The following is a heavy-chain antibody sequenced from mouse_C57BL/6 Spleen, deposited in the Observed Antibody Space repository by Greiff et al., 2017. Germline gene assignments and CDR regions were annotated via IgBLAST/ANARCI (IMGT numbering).Heavy chain of an antibody. CDR1: GYTFTSYW. D-gene: IGHD4-1*01. V-gene: IGHV1-64*01. CDR2: IHPNSGST. CDR3: ARDRGNWDGYFDD. Sequence: QVQLQQPGAELVKPGASVKLSCKASGYTFTSYWMHWVKQRPGQGLEWIGMIHPNSGSTNYNEKFKSKATLTVDKSSSTAYMQLSSLTSEDSAVYYCARDRGNWDGYFDDWGQGTTLTVSS. J-gene: IGHJ2*01.